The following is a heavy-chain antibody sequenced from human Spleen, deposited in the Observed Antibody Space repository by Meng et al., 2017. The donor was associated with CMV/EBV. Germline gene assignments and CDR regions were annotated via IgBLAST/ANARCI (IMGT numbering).Heavy chain of an antibody. CDR1: GYTFTGYY. J-gene: IGHJ6*02. CDR2: INPNSGGT. V-gene: IGHV1-2*02. Sequence: ASVKVSCKASGYTFTGYYMHWVRQAPGQGLEWMGWINPNSGGTNYAQKFQGRVTMTRDTSISTAYMELSRLRSDDTAVYYCAREAHSYSSSSLQPLGYYYYGMGVWGQGTTVTVSS. CDR3: AREAHSYSSSSLQPLGYYYYGMGV. D-gene: IGHD6-6*01.